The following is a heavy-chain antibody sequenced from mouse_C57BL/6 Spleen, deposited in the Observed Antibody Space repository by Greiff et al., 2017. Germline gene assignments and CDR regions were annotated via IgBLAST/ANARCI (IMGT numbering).Heavy chain of an antibody. Sequence: VHVKQSGPELVKPGASVKISCKASGYSFTDYNMSWVKQSNGKSLEWIGVINPNYGTTSYNQKFKGKDTLTVDQSSSTAYMQLNSLTSEDSAVYYCARERTGTGRYYFDDWGQGTTLTVSS. V-gene: IGHV1-39*01. CDR2: INPNYGTT. CDR3: ARERTGTGRYYFDD. CDR1: GYSFTDYN. J-gene: IGHJ2*01. D-gene: IGHD4-1*01.